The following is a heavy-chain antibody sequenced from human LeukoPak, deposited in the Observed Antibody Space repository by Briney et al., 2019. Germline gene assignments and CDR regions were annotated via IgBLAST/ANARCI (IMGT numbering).Heavy chain of an antibody. CDR2: ISTNSKTI. CDR3: TTYSHSTGYFKEAYSM. V-gene: IGHV3-48*01. Sequence: GGSLRVSCLTSGITFSRFSMNWVRQAPGKGLEWVAYISTNSKTIYYGDSVKGRFAISRDNGRNFLFLQMTSLRVEDTAVYYCTTYSHSTGYFKEAYSMWGQGTLVNVSS. D-gene: IGHD2-8*02. J-gene: IGHJ4*03. CDR1: GITFSRFS.